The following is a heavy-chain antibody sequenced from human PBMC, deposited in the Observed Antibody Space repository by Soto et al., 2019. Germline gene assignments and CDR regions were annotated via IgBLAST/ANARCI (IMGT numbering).Heavy chain of an antibody. CDR1: AGSVSSGVYY. V-gene: IGHV4-31*03. CDR2: IYYSGTT. D-gene: IGHD2-8*01. J-gene: IGHJ4*02. CDR3: ARRALPQCINGVCYKDGFWDY. Sequence: LSLACTVSAGSVSSGVYYWSWIRQHPGTGLEWIGYIYYSGTTYFNPSLKSRASISLDTSKNEFSLKLTSVTAADTAVYYCARRALPQCINGVCYKDGFWDYWGQGALVTVSS.